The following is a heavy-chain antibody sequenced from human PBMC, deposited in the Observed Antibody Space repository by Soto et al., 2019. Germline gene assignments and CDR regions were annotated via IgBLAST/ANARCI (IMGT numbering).Heavy chain of an antibody. J-gene: IGHJ5*02. CDR3: AKHPSDFCFDP. Sequence: GWIRQPPWKGLDWIGSIYYIGSTYYTPSLKSRFTVSVDTSKNQFSRXXXXXXXAXXXVYYCAKHPSDFCFDPWGQGTLVTVSS. V-gene: IGHV4-39*01. CDR2: IYYIGST. D-gene: IGHD3-10*01.